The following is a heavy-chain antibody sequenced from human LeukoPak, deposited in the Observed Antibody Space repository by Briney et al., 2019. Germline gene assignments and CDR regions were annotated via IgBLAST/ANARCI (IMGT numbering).Heavy chain of an antibody. J-gene: IGHJ3*02. D-gene: IGHD1-26*01. Sequence: SQTPSLTCTVSGGSISSGDYYWSWIRQPPGKGLEWIGYIYYSGSTYYNPSLKSRVTISVDTSKNQFSLKLSSVTAADTAVYYCARDRRWDLLHAFDIWGQGTMVTVSS. CDR1: GGSISSGDYY. CDR3: ARDRRWDLLHAFDI. CDR2: IYYSGST. V-gene: IGHV4-30-4*01.